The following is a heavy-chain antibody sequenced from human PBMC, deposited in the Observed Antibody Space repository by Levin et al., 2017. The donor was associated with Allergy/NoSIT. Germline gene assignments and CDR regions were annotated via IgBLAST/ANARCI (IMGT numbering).Heavy chain of an antibody. D-gene: IGHD6-25*01. CDR1: GGSISSSSYY. CDR2: IYYSGST. V-gene: IGHV4-39*01. CDR3: ARHQSRYWYFDL. Sequence: SETLSLTCTVSGGSISSSSYYWGWIRQPPGKGLEWIGSIYYSGSTYYNPSLKSRVTISVDTSKNQFSLKLSSVTAADTAVYYCARHQSRYWYFDLWGRGTLVTVSS. J-gene: IGHJ2*01.